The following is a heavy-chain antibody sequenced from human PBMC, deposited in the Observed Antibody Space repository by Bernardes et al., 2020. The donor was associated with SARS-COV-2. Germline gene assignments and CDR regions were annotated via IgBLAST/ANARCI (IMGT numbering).Heavy chain of an antibody. Sequence: SETLSLTCTVSGGSISSSSYYWGWLRQPPGKGLEWIGTIFYSGSTYYNPSLKSRVTISLDTSKNQFSLKLSSVTTADTAVYYCARHMEVNDYGDYRPVDWGQGALVTVSS. CDR1: GGSISSSSYY. CDR2: IFYSGST. D-gene: IGHD4-17*01. V-gene: IGHV4-39*07. CDR3: ARHMEVNDYGDYRPVD. J-gene: IGHJ4*02.